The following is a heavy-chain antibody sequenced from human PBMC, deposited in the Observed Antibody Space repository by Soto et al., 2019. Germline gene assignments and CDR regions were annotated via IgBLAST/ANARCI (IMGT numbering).Heavy chain of an antibody. V-gene: IGHV1-69*13. J-gene: IGHJ5*02. CDR2: IIPIFGTA. D-gene: IGHD3-10*01. CDR1: GGTFSRYA. CDR3: AKGRMWFGELSPWFDP. Sequence: ASLLVSRKASGGTFSRYAISWVRQAPGQGLEWMGGIIPIFGTANYAQKFQGRVTITADESTSTAYMELNSLRAEDTAVYYCAKGRMWFGELSPWFDPWGQGTLVTVSS.